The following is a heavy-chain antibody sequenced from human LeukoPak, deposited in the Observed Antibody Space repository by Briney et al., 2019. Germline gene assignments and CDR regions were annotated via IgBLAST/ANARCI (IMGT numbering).Heavy chain of an antibody. Sequence: ASVKVSCKASGYTFINYYLHWVRQAPGQGLEWMGIINPSSGGTSYTQKFQGRVTMTRATSTSTVYMELSSLRPEDTAVYYCARDPSYCGGDCYAFDIWGQGTMVTVSS. CDR3: ARDPSYCGGDCYAFDI. CDR1: GYTFINYY. V-gene: IGHV1-46*01. D-gene: IGHD2-21*02. J-gene: IGHJ3*02. CDR2: INPSSGGT.